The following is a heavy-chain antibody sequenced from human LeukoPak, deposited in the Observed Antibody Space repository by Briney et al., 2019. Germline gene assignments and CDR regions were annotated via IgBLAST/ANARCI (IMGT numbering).Heavy chain of an antibody. J-gene: IGHJ4*02. V-gene: IGHV3-30*18. D-gene: IGHD6-13*01. CDR2: ISFDGTNK. CDR1: VFTFSNYG. Sequence: GGSLRLSCAASVFTFSNYGMHWVRQAPGKGLEWVAVISFDGTNKYYVDSVKGRFTISRDNSNNTLYLQMNSLRAEDTAVYYCVKDRSSTWSFDYWGRGTLVIVSS. CDR3: VKDRSSTWSFDY.